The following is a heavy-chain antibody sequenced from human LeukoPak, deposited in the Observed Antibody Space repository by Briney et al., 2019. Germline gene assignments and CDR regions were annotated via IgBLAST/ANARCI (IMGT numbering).Heavy chain of an antibody. V-gene: IGHV1-8*03. J-gene: IGHJ4*02. CDR3: ASEWVDPGGEQLGIFDY. D-gene: IGHD6-6*01. Sequence: ASVKVSCKASGYTFTSYDINWVRQATGQGFEWMGWMNPNSGNTGYAQKFQGRVTITRNISISTAYMELSSLRSEDTAVYYCASEWVDPGGEQLGIFDYWGQGTLVTVSS. CDR1: GYTFTSYD. CDR2: MNPNSGNT.